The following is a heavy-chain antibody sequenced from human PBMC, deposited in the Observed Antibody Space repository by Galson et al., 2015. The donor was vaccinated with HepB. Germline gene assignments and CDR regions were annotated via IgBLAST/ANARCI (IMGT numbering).Heavy chain of an antibody. CDR1: GGSINSYY. Sequence: LSLTCTVSGGSINSYYWSWIRQPPGKGLEWIGYIYDSGSTYYNPSLKSRVTISVDTSKNQFSLKLSSVTAADSAVYYCAREYSTSWYFYLDYWGQGTLVTVSS. V-gene: IGHV4-59*01. J-gene: IGHJ4*02. CDR2: IYDSGST. CDR3: AREYSTSWYFYLDY. D-gene: IGHD6-13*01.